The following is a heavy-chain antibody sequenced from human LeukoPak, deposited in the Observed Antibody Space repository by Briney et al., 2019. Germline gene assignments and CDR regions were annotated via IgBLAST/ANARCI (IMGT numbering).Heavy chain of an antibody. CDR1: GYTFTSYG. Sequence: ASVKVSCKASGYTFTSYGISWVRQAPGQGLEWMGWISAYNGNTNYAQKLQGRVTMTRDTSTSTVYMELSSLRSEDTAVYYCARSSGSYFYWGQGTLVTVSS. CDR3: ARSSGSYFY. J-gene: IGHJ4*02. V-gene: IGHV1-18*01. D-gene: IGHD1-26*01. CDR2: ISAYNGNT.